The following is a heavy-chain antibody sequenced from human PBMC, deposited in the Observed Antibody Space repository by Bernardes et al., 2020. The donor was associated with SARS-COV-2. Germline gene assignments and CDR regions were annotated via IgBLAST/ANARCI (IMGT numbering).Heavy chain of an antibody. V-gene: IGHV2-70*01. Sequence: SGPTLVKPTQTLTLTCTFSGFSLTTGEMCVSWIRQPPGKALEWLALVDSDDDKYYSTSLKTRLTISKDTSKNQVVLTMTNVDPVDTATYYCAKDLAVVGDNYYYDGMDVWGQGTTVTVSS. CDR1: GFSLTTGEMC. D-gene: IGHD2-21*01. CDR3: AKDLAVVGDNYYYDGMDV. CDR2: VDSDDDK. J-gene: IGHJ6*02.